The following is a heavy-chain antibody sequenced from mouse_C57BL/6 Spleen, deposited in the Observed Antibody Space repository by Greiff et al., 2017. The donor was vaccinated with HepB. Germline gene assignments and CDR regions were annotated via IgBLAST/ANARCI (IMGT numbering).Heavy chain of an antibody. V-gene: IGHV1-82*01. J-gene: IGHJ2*01. CDR3: ARSDDYDLDD. CDR1: GYAFSSSW. Sequence: VKLMESGPELVKPGASVKISCKASGYAFSSSWMNWVKQRPGKGLEWIGRIYPGDGDTNYNGKFKGKATLTADKSSSTAYMQLSSLTSEDSAVYFCARSDDYDLDDWGQGTTLTVSS. D-gene: IGHD2-4*01. CDR2: IYPGDGDT.